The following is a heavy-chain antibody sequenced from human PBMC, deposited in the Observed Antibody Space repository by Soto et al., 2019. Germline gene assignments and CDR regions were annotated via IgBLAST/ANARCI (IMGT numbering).Heavy chain of an antibody. CDR2: ISAYNGNT. D-gene: IGHD3-10*01. CDR3: ARDKPLLLWFGGLDYYYYGMDV. V-gene: IGHV1-18*01. Sequence: ASVKVSCKASGYTLTSYGISWVRQAPGQGLEWMGWISAYNGNTNYAQKLQGRVTMTTDTSTSTAYMELRSLRSDDTAVYYCARDKPLLLWFGGLDYYYYGMDVWGQGTTVTVSS. CDR1: GYTLTSYG. J-gene: IGHJ6*02.